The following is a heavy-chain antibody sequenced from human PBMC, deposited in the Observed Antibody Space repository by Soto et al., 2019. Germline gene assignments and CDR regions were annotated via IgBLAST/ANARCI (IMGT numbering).Heavy chain of an antibody. CDR1: GYTFTGYY. CDR3: ARESGYDYVWGSYRYTGNYGMDV. J-gene: IGHJ6*02. Sequence: ASVKVSCKASGYTFTGYYMQWVRQAPGQGLEWMGWINPNSGGTNYAQKFQGWVTMTRDTSISTAYMELSRLRSDDTAVYYCARESGYDYVWGSYRYTGNYGMDVWGQGTTVTVSS. CDR2: INPNSGGT. V-gene: IGHV1-2*04. D-gene: IGHD3-16*02.